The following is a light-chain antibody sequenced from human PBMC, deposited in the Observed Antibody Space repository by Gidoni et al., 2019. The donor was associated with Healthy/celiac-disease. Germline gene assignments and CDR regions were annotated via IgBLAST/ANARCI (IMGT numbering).Light chain of an antibody. J-gene: IGLJ2*01. CDR1: SLRSYY. CDR3: NSRDSSGNQG. V-gene: IGLV3-19*01. Sequence: SSELTQDPAVSVALGQTVRITCQGDSLRSYYASWYQQKPGQAPVLVIYGKNNRPSGIPDRFSGSSSGNTASLTITEAQAEDEADYYCNSRDSSGNQGFGGGTKLTVL. CDR2: GKN.